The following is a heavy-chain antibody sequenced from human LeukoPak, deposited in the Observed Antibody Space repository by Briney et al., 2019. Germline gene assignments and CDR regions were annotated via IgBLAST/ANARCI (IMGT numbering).Heavy chain of an antibody. J-gene: IGHJ4*02. V-gene: IGHV3-74*01. CDR2: INSDGSST. CDR1: GFTFNSYW. D-gene: IGHD2-21*02. CDR3: ARDSAAYCGGDCYSPDY. Sequence: SGGSLRLSCAASGFTFNSYWIHWVRQAPGKGLVWVSRINSDGSSTIYADSVKGRFTISRDNAKNTVYLQMNSLRVEDTAVYYCARDSAAYCGGDCYSPDYWGQGTLVTVSS.